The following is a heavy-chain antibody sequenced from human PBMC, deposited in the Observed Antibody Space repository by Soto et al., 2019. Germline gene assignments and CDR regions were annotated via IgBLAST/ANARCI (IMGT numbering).Heavy chain of an antibody. J-gene: IGHJ4*02. V-gene: IGHV3-23*01. Sequence: GGSLRLSCAASGFTFNNYVLNWVRQAPGKWLEWVSGISTSGDSAYYADSVKGLFTIPRENSQTTFYLQMKSLRPEDTAVYYCAFKGTFHWYYWGQGTLVTVSS. CDR3: AFKGTFHWYY. D-gene: IGHD1-20*01. CDR1: GFTFNNYV. CDR2: ISTSGDSA.